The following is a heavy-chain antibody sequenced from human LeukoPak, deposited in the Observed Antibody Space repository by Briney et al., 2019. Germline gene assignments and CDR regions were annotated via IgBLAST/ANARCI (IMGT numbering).Heavy chain of an antibody. J-gene: IGHJ4*02. CDR1: GFTFSSYW. V-gene: IGHV3-23*01. Sequence: GGSLRLSCAASGFTFSSYWMSWVRQAPGKGLEWVSAISGSGGSTYYADSVKGRFTISRDNSKNTLYLQMNSLRAEDTAVYYCARITGYSSSWYGGSLFWGQGTLVTVSS. D-gene: IGHD6-13*01. CDR3: ARITGYSSSWYGGSLF. CDR2: ISGSGGST.